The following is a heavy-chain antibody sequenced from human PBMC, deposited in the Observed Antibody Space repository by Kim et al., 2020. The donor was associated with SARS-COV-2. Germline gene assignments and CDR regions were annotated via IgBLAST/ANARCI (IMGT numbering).Heavy chain of an antibody. V-gene: IGHV3-21*01. J-gene: IGHJ3*02. CDR2: ISSSSYI. D-gene: IGHD4-17*01. CDR1: GFTFSSYS. CDR3: ARDSVGYYGDLLKGDAFDI. Sequence: GGSLRLSCAASGFTFSSYSMNWVRQAPGKGLGWVSSISSSSYIYYADSVKGRFTISRDNAKNSLYLQMNSLRAEDTAVYYCARDSVGYYGDLLKGDAFDIWGQGTMVTVSS.